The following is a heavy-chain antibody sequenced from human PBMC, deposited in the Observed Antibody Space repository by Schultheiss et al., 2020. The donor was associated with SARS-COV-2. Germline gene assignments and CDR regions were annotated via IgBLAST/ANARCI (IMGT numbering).Heavy chain of an antibody. CDR3: ARDNCGGDCYPGGIDAFEI. D-gene: IGHD2-21*02. CDR2: IIPIFGTA. Sequence: SVKVSCKASGDTFSSYAISWVRQAPGQGLEWMGGIIPIFGTANYAQKFQGRVTITADKSTSTAYMQLTSLRSDDTAVYYCARDNCGGDCYPGGIDAFEIWGRGTMVTVSS. CDR1: GDTFSSYA. V-gene: IGHV1-69*06. J-gene: IGHJ3*02.